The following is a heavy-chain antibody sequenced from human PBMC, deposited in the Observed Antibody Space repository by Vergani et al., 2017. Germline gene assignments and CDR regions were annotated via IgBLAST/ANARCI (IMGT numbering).Heavy chain of an antibody. CDR1: GFTFSDYY. CDR3: ARRPYGGNSRGYCDY. J-gene: IGHJ4*02. CDR2: ISSSSSYT. V-gene: IGHV3-11*05. Sequence: QVQLVESGGGLVKPGGSLRLSCAASGFTFSDYYMSWIRQAPGKGLEWVSYISSSSSYTNYADSVKGRFPISRDNAKNSLYLEMNSLRAEDTAVYYCARRPYGGNSRGYCDYWGQGTLVTVSS. D-gene: IGHD4-23*01.